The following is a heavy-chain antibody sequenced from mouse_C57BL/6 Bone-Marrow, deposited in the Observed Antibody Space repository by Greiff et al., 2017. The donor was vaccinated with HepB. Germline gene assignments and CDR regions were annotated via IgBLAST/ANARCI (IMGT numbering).Heavy chain of an antibody. D-gene: IGHD2-1*01. Sequence: VQLQQSGAELVRPGASVKLSCTASGFNIKDDYMHWVKQRPEQGLEWIGWIDPENGDTEYASKFQGKATITADTSSNTAYLQLSSLTSEDTAVYYCTTLFYDGKGSFAYWGQGTLVTVSA. CDR2: IDPENGDT. J-gene: IGHJ3*01. CDR3: TTLFYDGKGSFAY. CDR1: GFNIKDDY. V-gene: IGHV14-4*01.